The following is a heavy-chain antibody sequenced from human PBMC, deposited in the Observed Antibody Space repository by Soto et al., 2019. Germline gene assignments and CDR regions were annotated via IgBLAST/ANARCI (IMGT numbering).Heavy chain of an antibody. J-gene: IGHJ1*01. CDR3: ASDLVGATTEYFQP. CDR1: GFTVSSNY. V-gene: IGHV3-66*01. D-gene: IGHD1-26*01. Sequence: EVQLVESGGGLVQPGGSLRLSCAASGFTVSSNYMSWVRQAPGKGLEWVSVIYSGGGTYYADSVKGRFTISRDNSKNTLYLQMNSLRAEDTAVYYCASDLVGATTEYFQPWGQGTLVTVSS. CDR2: IYSGGGT.